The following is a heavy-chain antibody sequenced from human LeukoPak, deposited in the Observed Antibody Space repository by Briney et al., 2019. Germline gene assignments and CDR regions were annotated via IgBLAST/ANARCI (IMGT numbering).Heavy chain of an antibody. J-gene: IGHJ4*02. D-gene: IGHD6-19*01. CDR3: ARGHSSGWYDY. CDR1: GGSFSGDY. V-gene: IGHV4-34*01. CDR2: INHSGST. Sequence: SETLSLTCAVYGGSFSGDYWIWIRQPPGKGLEWIGEINHSGSTNYNPSLKSRVTISVDTSKNQFSLKLRSVPAADTAVYYCARGHSSGWYDYWGQGTLVTVSS.